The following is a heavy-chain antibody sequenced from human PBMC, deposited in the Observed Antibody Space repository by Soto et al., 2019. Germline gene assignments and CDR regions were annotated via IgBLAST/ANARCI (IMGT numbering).Heavy chain of an antibody. D-gene: IGHD3-3*01. CDR1: GGSISNYY. CDR2: IHYSGNT. CDR3: ARGHYDFWSGYFATIDY. J-gene: IGHJ4*02. Sequence: SETLPLTWTVSGGSISNYYWIWIRQPPGKGLEWIGYIHYSGNTKYNPSLKSRVTISADTSKDQFSLKLTSVTAADTAVYYCARGHYDFWSGYFATIDYWGQGTLVTVSS. V-gene: IGHV4-59*08.